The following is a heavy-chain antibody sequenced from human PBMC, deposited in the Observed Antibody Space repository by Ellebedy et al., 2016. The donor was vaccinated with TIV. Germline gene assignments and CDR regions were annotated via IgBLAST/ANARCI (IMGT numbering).Heavy chain of an antibody. CDR2: TYYRSKLNN. CDR3: ARGWFGSGMGV. Sequence: SQTPSLTCVISGDSVSTDTGWNWIRQSPSRGFEWRGRTYYRSKLNNDYAVSLTSRITINPETSKNLFSLQLNSVTPEETAVYYCARGWFGSGMGVWGQGTTVTVSS. J-gene: IGHJ6*02. CDR1: GDSVSTDTG. V-gene: IGHV6-1*01. D-gene: IGHD3-10*01.